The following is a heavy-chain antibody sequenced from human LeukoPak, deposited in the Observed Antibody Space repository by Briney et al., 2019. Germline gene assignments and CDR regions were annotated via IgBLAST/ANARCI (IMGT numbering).Heavy chain of an antibody. CDR3: ARLVYSDPNYFDY. D-gene: IGHD1-26*01. Sequence: PSETLSLTCTVSGVSIDNSYGYFWVWLRQPPGKGLEWIGSISFVGQTIYNSSLESRATLSVDNSRNHFSLRLRSVTAADTAVIYCARLVYSDPNYFDYWGQGSLVTVSS. J-gene: IGHJ4*02. CDR2: ISFVGQT. V-gene: IGHV4-39*02. CDR1: GVSIDNSYGYF.